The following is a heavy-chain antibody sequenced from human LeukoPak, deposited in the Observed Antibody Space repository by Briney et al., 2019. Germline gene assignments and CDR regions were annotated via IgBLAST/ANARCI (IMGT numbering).Heavy chain of an antibody. CDR1: GFIFASYG. D-gene: IGHD2-15*01. CDR2: ISAGSSNT. J-gene: IGHJ4*02. CDR3: ARDAVQAGTPFYFDF. V-gene: IGHV3-48*01. Sequence: GGSLTLSCSDSGFIFASYGMNWVRQAPGKGLQWVSYISAGSSNTFYADSVKGRFTISRDDADNSLHLQMNSLSAEDTAVYYCARDAVQAGTPFYFDFWGQGALVTVSS.